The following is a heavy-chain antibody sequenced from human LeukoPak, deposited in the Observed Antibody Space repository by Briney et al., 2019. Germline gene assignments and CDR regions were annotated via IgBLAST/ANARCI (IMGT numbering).Heavy chain of an antibody. V-gene: IGHV4-39*07. J-gene: IGHJ3*02. CDR3: ARDPEQQQLAGSGAFDI. D-gene: IGHD6-13*01. Sequence: SETLSLTCTVSGGSISSSSYYWGWIRQPPGKGLEWIGSIYYSGSTYYNPSLKSRVTISVDTSKNQFSLKLSSVTAADTAVYYCARDPEQQQLAGSGAFDIWGQGTMVTVSS. CDR2: IYYSGST. CDR1: GGSISSSSYY.